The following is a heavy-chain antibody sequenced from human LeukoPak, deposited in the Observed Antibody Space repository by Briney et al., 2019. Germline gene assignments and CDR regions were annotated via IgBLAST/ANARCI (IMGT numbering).Heavy chain of an antibody. J-gene: IGHJ5*02. CDR2: TVVGSGNT. CDR1: GFTFTSSA. D-gene: IGHD2-2*01. V-gene: IGHV1-58*02. CDR3: AADYLVPAALDP. Sequence: ALVKVSCKASGFTFTSSAMQWVRQARGQRLEWIGWTVVGSGNTNYAQKFQERVTITRDMSTSTAYMELSSLRSEDTAVYYCAADYLVPAALDPWGQGTLVTVSS.